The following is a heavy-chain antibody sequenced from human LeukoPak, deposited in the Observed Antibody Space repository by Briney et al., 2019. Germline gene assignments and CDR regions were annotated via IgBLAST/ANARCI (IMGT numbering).Heavy chain of an antibody. V-gene: IGHV1-46*01. J-gene: IGHJ3*01. CDR3: AREGEYYSESGNLVDASDV. Sequence: ASVKVSCKASGYTFTSHFMHWMRQAPGQGLEWMGIINPSGGSTSCAQKFQGRLTMTRDMSTSTVYMELSSLRSEDTAVYYCAREGEYYSESGNLVDASDVWGQGTMVTVSA. CDR1: GYTFTSHF. D-gene: IGHD3-10*01. CDR2: INPSGGST.